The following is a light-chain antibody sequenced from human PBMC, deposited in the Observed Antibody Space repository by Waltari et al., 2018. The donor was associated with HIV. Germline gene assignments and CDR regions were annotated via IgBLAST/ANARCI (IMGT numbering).Light chain of an antibody. J-gene: IGLJ1*01. Sequence: QSGLTQPPSLSGTPGQRPTIPCSVHNSNIGRNYVFWYRQVPGTAPSLPVYRNDQRPSGVVDRFSGSRSGASASLVIGGLRVEDEANYYCASWDDGLSGHVFGGGTTVSV. CDR1: NSNIGRNY. CDR3: ASWDDGLSGHV. V-gene: IGLV1-47*01. CDR2: RND.